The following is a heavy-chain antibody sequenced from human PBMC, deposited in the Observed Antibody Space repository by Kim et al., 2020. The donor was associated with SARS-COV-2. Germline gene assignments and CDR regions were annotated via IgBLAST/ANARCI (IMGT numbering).Heavy chain of an antibody. J-gene: IGHJ6*02. Sequence: SETLSLTCTVSGGSISSSSYYWGWIRQPPWKGLEWIGSIYYSGSTYYNPSLKSRVTISVDTSKNQFSLKLSSVTAADTAVYYCARTVVIPGYYGMDVWGQGTTVTVSS. CDR1: GGSISSSSYY. CDR3: ARTVVIPGYYGMDV. V-gene: IGHV4-39*01. D-gene: IGHD3-16*02. CDR2: IYYSGST.